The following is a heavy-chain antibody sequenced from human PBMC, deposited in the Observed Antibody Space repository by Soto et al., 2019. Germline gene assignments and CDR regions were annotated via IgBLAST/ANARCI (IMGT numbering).Heavy chain of an antibody. V-gene: IGHV4-39*01. D-gene: IGHD3-16*01. CDR2: IYYSGST. CDR1: GASIKSTDYY. Sequence: SETLSLTCTVSGASIKSTDYYWGWIRQPPGKGLEWIGSIYYSGSTSYNSSLKSRVTISVDTSKNQFSLRLRSVTAADTAVYYCASPTLGAFDIWGQGTMVTVSS. J-gene: IGHJ3*02. CDR3: ASPTLGAFDI.